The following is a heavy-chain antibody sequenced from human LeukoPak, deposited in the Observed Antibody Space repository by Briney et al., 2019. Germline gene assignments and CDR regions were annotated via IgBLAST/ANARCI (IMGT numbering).Heavy chain of an antibody. CDR3: ASLGTAMVFDY. J-gene: IGHJ4*02. V-gene: IGHV4-39*01. CDR2: IYYSGST. D-gene: IGHD5-18*01. CDR1: GGSFSSYY. Sequence: SETLSLTCAVYGGSFSSYYWGWIRQPPGKGLEGVGSIYYSGSTYYNPSLKSRVTISVDTSKNQYSLKLSSVTAADMAVYYCASLGTAMVFDYWGQGTLVTVPS.